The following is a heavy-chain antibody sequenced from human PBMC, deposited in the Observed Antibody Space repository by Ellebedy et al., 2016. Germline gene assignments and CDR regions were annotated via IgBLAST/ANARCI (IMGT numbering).Heavy chain of an antibody. J-gene: IGHJ3*02. CDR1: GGSFSGYY. V-gene: IGHV4-34*01. D-gene: IGHD3-10*01. Sequence: SETLSLXXAVYGGSFSGYYWSWIRQPPGKGLEWIGEINHSGSTNYNPSLKSRVTISVDTSKNQFSLKLSSVTAADTAVYYCARVPVYGSGSYYRGRFGAFDIWGQGTMVTVSS. CDR2: INHSGST. CDR3: ARVPVYGSGSYYRGRFGAFDI.